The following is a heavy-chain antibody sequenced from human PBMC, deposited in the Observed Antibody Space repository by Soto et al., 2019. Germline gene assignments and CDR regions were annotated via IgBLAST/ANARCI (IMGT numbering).Heavy chain of an antibody. CDR2: IIPIFGTA. D-gene: IGHD5-18*01. CDR3: ARDRGYSYGIPYFDY. CDR1: GGTFSSYA. Sequence: SVKVSCKASGGTFSSYAISWVRQATGQGLEWMGGIIPIFGTANYAQKFQGRVTITADESTSTAYMELSSLRSEDTAVYYCARDRGYSYGIPYFDYWGQGTLVTV. J-gene: IGHJ4*02. V-gene: IGHV1-69*13.